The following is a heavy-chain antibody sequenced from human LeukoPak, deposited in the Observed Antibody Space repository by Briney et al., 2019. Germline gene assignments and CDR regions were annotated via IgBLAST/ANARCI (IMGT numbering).Heavy chain of an antibody. Sequence: PSETLSLTCAVYGGSFSGYYWSWIRQPPGKGLEWIGSFYYSGITNYNPSLKSRVTISLDTSKNQFSLKLSSVTAADTAVYYCARVRRGAFDIWGQGTMVTVSS. CDR2: FYYSGIT. J-gene: IGHJ3*02. CDR3: ARVRRGAFDI. CDR1: GGSFSGYY. D-gene: IGHD1-1*01. V-gene: IGHV4-34*01.